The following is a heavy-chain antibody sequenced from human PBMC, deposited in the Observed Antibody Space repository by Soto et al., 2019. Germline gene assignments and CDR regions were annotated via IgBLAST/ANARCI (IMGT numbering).Heavy chain of an antibody. CDR1: GGSISSSSHH. CDR2: IYYSGST. Sequence: SETLSLTCTVSGGSISSSSHHWAWIRQHPGKGLEWIGYIYYSGSTYYNPSLKSRVTISVDTSKNQFSLKLSSVTAADTAVYYCARVEYSSSWGEYYYYMDVWGKGTTVTVSS. J-gene: IGHJ6*03. CDR3: ARVEYSSSWGEYYYYMDV. D-gene: IGHD6-13*01. V-gene: IGHV4-31*03.